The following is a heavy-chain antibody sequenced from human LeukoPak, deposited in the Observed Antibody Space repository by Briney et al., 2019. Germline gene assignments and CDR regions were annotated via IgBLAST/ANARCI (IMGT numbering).Heavy chain of an antibody. Sequence: ASVKVSCKVSGYTLTELSMHGVRQAPGKGLEWMGGFDPEDGETIYAQKFQGRVTMTEDTSTDTAYMELSSLRSEDTAVYYCATWEEAGATYAFDIWGQGTMVTVSS. CDR2: FDPEDGET. V-gene: IGHV1-24*01. CDR1: GYTLTELS. CDR3: ATWEEAGATYAFDI. D-gene: IGHD1-26*01. J-gene: IGHJ3*02.